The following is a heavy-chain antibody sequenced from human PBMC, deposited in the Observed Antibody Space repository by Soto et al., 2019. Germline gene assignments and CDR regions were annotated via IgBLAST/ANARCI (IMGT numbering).Heavy chain of an antibody. CDR1: GGSISSGGYY. Sequence: TLSLTCTVSGGSISSGGYYWSWIRQHPGKGLEWIGYIYYSGSTYYNPSLKSRVTISVDTSKNQFSLKLSSVTAADTAVYYCARGDGGPYYYDSSGYYFDYWGQGTLVTVSS. V-gene: IGHV4-31*03. CDR2: IYYSGST. D-gene: IGHD3-22*01. CDR3: ARGDGGPYYYDSSGYYFDY. J-gene: IGHJ4*02.